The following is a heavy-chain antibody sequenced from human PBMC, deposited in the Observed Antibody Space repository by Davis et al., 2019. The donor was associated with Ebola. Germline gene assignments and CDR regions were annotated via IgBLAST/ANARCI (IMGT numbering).Heavy chain of an antibody. J-gene: IGHJ4*02. CDR3: ARASCSGWYGY. CDR1: GGSISSYY. CDR2: IYYSGST. V-gene: IGHV4-59*12. D-gene: IGHD6-19*01. Sequence: SETLSLTCTVSGGSISSYYWSWIRQPPGKGLEWIGYIYYSGSTNYNPSLKSRVTISVDTSKNQFSLKLSSVTAADTAVYYCARASCSGWYGYWGQGTLVTVSS.